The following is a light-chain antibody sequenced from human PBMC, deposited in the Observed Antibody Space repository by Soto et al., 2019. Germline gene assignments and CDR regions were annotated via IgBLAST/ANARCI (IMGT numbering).Light chain of an antibody. V-gene: IGKV3-11*01. CDR2: GAS. CDR1: QSIASY. Sequence: EIVLTQSPATLSWSTGERATLSCMASQSIASYLAWYQHKPGQAPSLLFYGASNRATGIPVRFSGSGSGTDFTLTISSIQPEDSAVYYCQQRSNWPTFGQGTRLEIK. CDR3: QQRSNWPT. J-gene: IGKJ5*01.